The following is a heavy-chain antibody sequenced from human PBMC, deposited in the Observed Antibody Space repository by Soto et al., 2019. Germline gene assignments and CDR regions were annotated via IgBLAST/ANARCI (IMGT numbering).Heavy chain of an antibody. V-gene: IGHV4-59*03. CDR3: ANLRYSLGCFRIDY. J-gene: IGHJ4*02. D-gene: IGHD2-15*01. Sequence: LSLTCTVSGASMNSYYWSWIRQPPGKGLEWIGYVWHSGSTTYNPSLKSRVTISVDTSKNQFSLKLSSGTTADTAVYYCANLRYSLGCFRIDYWGQGTLVTVSS. CDR1: GASMNSYY. CDR2: VWHSGST.